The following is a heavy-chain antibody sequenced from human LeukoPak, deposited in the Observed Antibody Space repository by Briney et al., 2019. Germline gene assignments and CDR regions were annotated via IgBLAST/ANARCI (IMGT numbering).Heavy chain of an antibody. J-gene: IGHJ4*02. D-gene: IGHD3-3*01. V-gene: IGHV3-23*01. CDR3: AKRADFWSGYFDY. CDR2: ISGSGGST. Sequence: GGSLRLSCAASGFTFSSYAMSWFRHDPGKGLEWVSAISGSGGSTYYADSVKGRFTISRDNSKNTLYLQMNSLRAEDTAVYYCAKRADFWSGYFDYWGQGTLVTVSS. CDR1: GFTFSSYA.